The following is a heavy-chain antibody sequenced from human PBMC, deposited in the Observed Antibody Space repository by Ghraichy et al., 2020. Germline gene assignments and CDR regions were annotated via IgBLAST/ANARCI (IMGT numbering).Heavy chain of an antibody. CDR1: GLTFIRYW. CDR3: AREDYCSSSPCPPSPGMDV. CDR2: INSDGSNT. D-gene: IGHD2-2*01. V-gene: IGHV3-74*01. Sequence: GASLNISCAASGLTFIRYWMHWVRQAPGKGLVWVSRINSDGSNTIYADSVKGRFTISRDNAKNTLYLQMDSLRAEDTAVYYCAREDYCSSSPCPPSPGMDVRGQGTTGTVPS. J-gene: IGHJ6*02.